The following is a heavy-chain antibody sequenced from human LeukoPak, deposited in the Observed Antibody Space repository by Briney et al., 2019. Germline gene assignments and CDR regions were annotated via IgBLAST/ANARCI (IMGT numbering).Heavy chain of an antibody. Sequence: PGGSLRLSCAASGFTFSSYEMNWVRQAPGKGLEWVSYISSSGSSIYYADSVKGRFSISRDSAKNSLYLQMNNLRAEDTAVYYCARVTVTASYYYYMDVWGKGTTVTVSS. V-gene: IGHV3-48*03. J-gene: IGHJ6*03. CDR2: ISSSGSSI. CDR3: ARVTVTASYYYYMDV. CDR1: GFTFSSYE. D-gene: IGHD2-21*02.